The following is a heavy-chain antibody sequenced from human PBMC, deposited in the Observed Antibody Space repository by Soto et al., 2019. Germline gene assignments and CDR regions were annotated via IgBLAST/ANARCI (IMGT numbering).Heavy chain of an antibody. V-gene: IGHV1-18*01. CDR1: GYTFTSYG. J-gene: IGHJ5*02. CDR2: ISAYNGNT. CDR3: AADPEWLLLGNNWFDP. D-gene: IGHD3-22*01. Sequence: GASVKVSCKASGYTFTSYGISWVRQAPGQGLEWMGWISAYNGNTNYAQKLQGRVTMTTDTSTSTAYMELSSLRSEDTAVYYCAADPEWLLLGNNWFDPWGQGTLVTVSS.